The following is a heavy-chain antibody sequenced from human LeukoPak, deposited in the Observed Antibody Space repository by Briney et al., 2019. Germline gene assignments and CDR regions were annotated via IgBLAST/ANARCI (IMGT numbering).Heavy chain of an antibody. D-gene: IGHD2/OR15-2a*01. V-gene: IGHV4-59*08. CDR1: GGSISSYY. J-gene: IGHJ4*02. CDR2: ISYSGST. Sequence: SETLSLTRTVSGGSISSYYWSWLRQPPGKGLEWIGYISYSGSTNYNPSLKSRVTISLDTSKNQFSLKLSSVTAADTAVYYCAGHHPRNTVDFWGQGTLVTVSS. CDR3: AGHHPRNTVDF.